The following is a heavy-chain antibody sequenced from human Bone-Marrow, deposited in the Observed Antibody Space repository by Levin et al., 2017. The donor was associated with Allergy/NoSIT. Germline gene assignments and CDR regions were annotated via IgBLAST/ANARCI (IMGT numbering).Heavy chain of an antibody. V-gene: IGHV3-48*02. D-gene: IGHD3-9*01. Sequence: GGSLRLSCTDSGFTFSTYSMNWVRQAPGKGLEWLPYISSSSSDIYYADSVRGRFTISRDNAKNSLYLQMNSLRDEDTAVYYCARENWFRFDYWGQGTLVTVSS. CDR1: GFTFSTYS. J-gene: IGHJ4*02. CDR3: ARENWFRFDY. CDR2: ISSSSSDI.